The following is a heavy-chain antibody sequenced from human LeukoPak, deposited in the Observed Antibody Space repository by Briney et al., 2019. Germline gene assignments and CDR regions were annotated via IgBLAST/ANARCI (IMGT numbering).Heavy chain of an antibody. V-gene: IGHV2-5*02. CDR2: IYWDDDK. CDR3: AHSGSSSWYGVL. Sequence: SGPTLMQPTPTLTLTCTFSGFSLRTGGVGMGWIRQPPVKALEWLALIYWDDDKRYSPSLKSRLTITKDTSKNQVVLTMTNMDPVDTATYYCAHSGSSSWYGVLWGQGTLVTVSS. D-gene: IGHD6-13*01. CDR1: GFSLRTGGVG. J-gene: IGHJ4*02.